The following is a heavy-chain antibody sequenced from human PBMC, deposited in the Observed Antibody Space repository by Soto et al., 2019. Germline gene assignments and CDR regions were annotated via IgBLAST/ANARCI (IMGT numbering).Heavy chain of an antibody. D-gene: IGHD6-19*01. CDR2: FNPNSGDT. Sequence: VKVSCKASGYISTAHSMHWVRQAPGQGLEWVGWFNPNSGDTIYAQKFQGRVTLTRDTSISTAYMELYSLRSDDTAVYYCTREASAVISLDFWGQGTLVTVSS. J-gene: IGHJ4*02. CDR3: TREASAVISLDF. V-gene: IGHV1-2*02. CDR1: GYISTAHS.